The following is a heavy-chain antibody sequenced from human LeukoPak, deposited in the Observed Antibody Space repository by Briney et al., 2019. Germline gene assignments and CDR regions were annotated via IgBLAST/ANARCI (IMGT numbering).Heavy chain of an antibody. V-gene: IGHV4-59*01. Sequence: SETLSLTCTVSGGSISSYYWSWIRQPPGKGLGWIGFIYYSGSTNYNPSLKSRVTISVDTSKNQFSLKLSSVTAADTAVYYCARDRYDFWSGYEKRYFDLWGRGTLVTVSS. CDR1: GGSISSYY. CDR3: ARDRYDFWSGYEKRYFDL. CDR2: IYYSGST. J-gene: IGHJ2*01. D-gene: IGHD3-3*01.